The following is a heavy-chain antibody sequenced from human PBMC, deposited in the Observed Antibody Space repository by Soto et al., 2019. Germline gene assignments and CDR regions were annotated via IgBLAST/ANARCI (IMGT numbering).Heavy chain of an antibody. J-gene: IGHJ2*01. V-gene: IGHV3-74*01. Sequence: EVQLVESGGGLVQPGGSLRLSCAASGFTFSSYWMHWVRQAPGKGLVWVSRINSDGSSATYADSVKGRFTISRDNAKNTLYLQMNSLRAEDTAVYYCARGGSLNWYFDLWGRGTLVTVSS. CDR2: INSDGSSA. CDR3: ARGGSLNWYFDL. CDR1: GFTFSSYW. D-gene: IGHD2-15*01.